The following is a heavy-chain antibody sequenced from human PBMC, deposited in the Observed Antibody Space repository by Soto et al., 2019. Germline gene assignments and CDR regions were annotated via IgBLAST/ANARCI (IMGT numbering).Heavy chain of an antibody. Sequence: SVKVSCKTSGGTFSSYTISWVRQAPGQGLEWMGRIIPILGIANYAQKFQGRVTITADKSTSTAYMELSSLRSEDTAVYYCARSIVVVPAAIEFDPWGLGTLVTVSS. CDR2: IIPILGIA. CDR3: ARSIVVVPAAIEFDP. CDR1: GGTFSSYT. V-gene: IGHV1-69*02. D-gene: IGHD2-2*01. J-gene: IGHJ5*02.